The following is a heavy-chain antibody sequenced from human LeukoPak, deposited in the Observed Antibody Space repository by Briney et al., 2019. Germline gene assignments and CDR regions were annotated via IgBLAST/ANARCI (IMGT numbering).Heavy chain of an antibody. CDR2: MNPNSGNT. J-gene: IGHJ3*02. D-gene: IGHD3-10*01. V-gene: IGHV1-8*02. Sequence: GASVKVSCKASGYTFTSYDINWVRQATGQGLEWMGWMNPNSGNTGYAQKFQGRVTMTRNTSISTAYMELSSLRSEDTAVYYCARAHALLWFGELPTNLEIIRNDAFDIWGQGTMVTVSS. CDR1: GYTFTSYD. CDR3: ARAHALLWFGELPTNLEIIRNDAFDI.